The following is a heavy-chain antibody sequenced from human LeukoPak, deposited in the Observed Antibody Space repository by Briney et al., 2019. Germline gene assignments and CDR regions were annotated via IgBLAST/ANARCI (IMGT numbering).Heavy chain of an antibody. V-gene: IGHV3-21*01. Sequence: PGGSLRLSCAASGFTFSSYSMNWVRQAPGKGLEWVSSISSSSSYISYADSVKGRFTISRDNAKNSLYLQMNSLRAEDTAVYYCARDYCSSTSCYLVNWGQGTLVTVSS. J-gene: IGHJ4*02. CDR1: GFTFSSYS. D-gene: IGHD2-2*01. CDR3: ARDYCSSTSCYLVN. CDR2: ISSSSSYI.